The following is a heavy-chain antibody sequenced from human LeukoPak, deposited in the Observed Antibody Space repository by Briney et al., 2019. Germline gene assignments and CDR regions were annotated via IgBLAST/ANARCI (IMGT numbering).Heavy chain of an antibody. CDR2: ISGDAVSS. CDR1: GFMFDDYA. CDR3: VREQFSHTSNYFDN. V-gene: IGHV3-43*02. Sequence: QPGGSLRISCAASGFMFDDYAMHWVRQVPGRGLEWVSLISGDAVSSFYTDSVKDRFTISRDNNNSSLSLQMRRLTTEDTAFYYCVREQFSHTSNYFDNWGQGSMVTVSS. D-gene: IGHD5-24*01. J-gene: IGHJ4*02.